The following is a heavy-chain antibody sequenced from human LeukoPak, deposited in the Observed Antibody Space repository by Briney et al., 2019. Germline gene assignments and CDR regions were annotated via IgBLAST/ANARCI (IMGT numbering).Heavy chain of an antibody. J-gene: IGHJ5*02. CDR2: INWNGGST. Sequence: PGGSLRLSCAASGFTFDDYGMSWVRQVPGKGLEWVSGINWNGGSTGYADSVKGRFTISRDNSKNTLYLQMNSLRAEDTAVYYCARDTAPRITMVRGAFDPWGQGTLVTVSS. CDR3: ARDTAPRITMVRGAFDP. V-gene: IGHV3-20*04. D-gene: IGHD3-10*01. CDR1: GFTFDDYG.